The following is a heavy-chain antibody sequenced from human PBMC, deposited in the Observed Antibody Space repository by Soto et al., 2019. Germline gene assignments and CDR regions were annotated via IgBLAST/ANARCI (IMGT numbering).Heavy chain of an antibody. D-gene: IGHD1-26*01. CDR1: GGTFSSYA. CDR2: ISPIFGTA. J-gene: IGHJ4*02. CDR3: ARRSRDSGSWYYFDY. Sequence: QVQLVQSGAEVKKPGSSVKVSCKASGGTFSSYAISWVRQAPGQGLAWMGGISPIFGTANYAQKFQGRVTITAEESTSTAYMELSSLRSEDTAVYYCARRSRDSGSWYYFDYWGQGTLVTVSS. V-gene: IGHV1-69*01.